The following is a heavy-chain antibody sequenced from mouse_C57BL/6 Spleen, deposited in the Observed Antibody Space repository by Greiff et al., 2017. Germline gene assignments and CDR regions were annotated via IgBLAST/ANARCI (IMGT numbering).Heavy chain of an antibody. V-gene: IGHV1-22*01. CDR3: ARSYSNNWYFDV. Sequence: VQLQQSGPELVKPGASVKMSCKASGYTFTDYNMHWVKQSHGKSLEWIGYINPNNGGTSYNQKFKGKATLTVTKSSSTAYMELRSLTSEDSAVYYCARSYSNNWYFDVWGTGTTVTVSS. J-gene: IGHJ1*03. CDR1: GYTFTDYN. D-gene: IGHD2-5*01. CDR2: INPNNGGT.